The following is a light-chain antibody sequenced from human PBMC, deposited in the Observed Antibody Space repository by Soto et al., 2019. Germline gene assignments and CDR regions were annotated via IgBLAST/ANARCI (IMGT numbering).Light chain of an antibody. V-gene: IGKV3-20*01. Sequence: EIVLTQSPGTLSLSPGEGATLSCRASQSVSSTYLAWYQQKPGQAPRLLIYGASSRATGIPDRFSGSGSGTDFTLTISRVEPEDFAVYYCQQYGSSSWTFGQGTKVEIK. J-gene: IGKJ1*01. CDR1: QSVSSTY. CDR2: GAS. CDR3: QQYGSSSWT.